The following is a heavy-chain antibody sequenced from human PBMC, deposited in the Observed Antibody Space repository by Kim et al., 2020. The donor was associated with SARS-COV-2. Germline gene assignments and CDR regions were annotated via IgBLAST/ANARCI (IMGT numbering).Heavy chain of an antibody. CDR3: TRLLRTYYFDY. J-gene: IGHJ4*02. Sequence: TEYAASVKGSFTISRDDSNSIAYLQMNSLKTEDTAVYFCTRLLRTYYFDYWGQGTLVTVSS. CDR2: T. D-gene: IGHD2-2*01. V-gene: IGHV3-49*02.